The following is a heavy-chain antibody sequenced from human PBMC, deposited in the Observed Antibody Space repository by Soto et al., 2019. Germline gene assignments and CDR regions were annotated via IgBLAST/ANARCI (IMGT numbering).Heavy chain of an antibody. J-gene: IGHJ6*02. CDR2: INKDGSDR. D-gene: IGHD3-10*01. CDR1: GLTFNNYW. Sequence: GGSLRLSCAASGLTFNNYWMTWVRQSPGKGLEWVANINKDGSDRNYVDSVKGRFSISRDNAKNSLYLQMNSLRVEDTAMYYCTIWNYAMDVWGQGTTVTVSS. V-gene: IGHV3-7*03. CDR3: TIWNYAMDV.